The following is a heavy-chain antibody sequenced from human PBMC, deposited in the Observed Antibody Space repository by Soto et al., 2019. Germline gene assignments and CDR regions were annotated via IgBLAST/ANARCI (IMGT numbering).Heavy chain of an antibody. D-gene: IGHD3-3*01. CDR3: AREATSAPAGGQVRYYGGMDV. Sequence: EVLLLESGGILVQPGESLRISCAASGFIFNNYAMSWVRQAPGKGLEWVSVISSRGATVNYADSVRGRFTISRDSSKSTLFLHMDSLTAEDTAVYFCAREATSAPAGGQVRYYGGMDVWGQGTAVTVSS. CDR2: ISSRGATV. J-gene: IGHJ6*02. CDR1: GFIFNNYA. V-gene: IGHV3-23*01.